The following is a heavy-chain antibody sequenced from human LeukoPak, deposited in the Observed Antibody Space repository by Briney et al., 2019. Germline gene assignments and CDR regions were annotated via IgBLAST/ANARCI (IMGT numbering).Heavy chain of an antibody. CDR2: IYYTGDT. V-gene: IGHV4-4*02. J-gene: IGHJ6*04. D-gene: IGHD3-16*01. CDR3: ARGWATGSLGYYYYGMDV. CDR1: GDSISSSNW. Sequence: SETLSLTCVVSGDSISSSNWWTWVRQPPGKGLEWIGEIYYTGDTNYNPSLKSRLTISVDNSKNHFSLNLTSVTAADTAVYYCARGWATGSLGYYYYGMDVWGKGTTVIVSS.